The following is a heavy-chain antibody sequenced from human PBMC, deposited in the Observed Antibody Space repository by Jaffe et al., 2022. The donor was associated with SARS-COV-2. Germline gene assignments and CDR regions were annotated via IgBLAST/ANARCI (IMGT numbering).Heavy chain of an antibody. CDR3: ARINPDREDYGDYVEDRRFDY. V-gene: IGHV2-26*01. J-gene: IGHJ4*02. CDR1: GFSLSNARMG. D-gene: IGHD4-17*01. Sequence: QVTLKESGPVLVKPTETLTLTCTVSGFSLSNARMGVSWIRQPPGKALEWLAHIFSNDEKSYSTSLKSRLTISKDTSKSQVVLTMTNMDPVDTATYYCARINPDREDYGDYVEDRRFDYWGQGTLVTVSS. CDR2: IFSNDEK.